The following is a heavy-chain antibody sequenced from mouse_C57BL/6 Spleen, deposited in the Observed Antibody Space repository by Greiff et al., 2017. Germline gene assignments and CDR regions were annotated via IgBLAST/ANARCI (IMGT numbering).Heavy chain of an antibody. D-gene: IGHD1-1*01. CDR1: GFNIKDDY. CDR3: TTNYYGSSGRFAY. V-gene: IGHV14-4*01. CDR2: IDPENGDT. J-gene: IGHJ3*01. Sequence: VQLKESGAELVRPGASVKLSCTASGFNIKDDYMHWVKQRPEQGLEWIGWIDPENGDTEYASKFQGKATITADTSSNTAYLQLSSLTSEDTAVYYCTTNYYGSSGRFAYWGQGTLVTVSA.